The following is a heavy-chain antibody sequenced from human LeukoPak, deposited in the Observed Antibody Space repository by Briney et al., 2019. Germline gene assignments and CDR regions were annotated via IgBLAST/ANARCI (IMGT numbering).Heavy chain of an antibody. Sequence: ASVKVSCKASGYTFTSYGISWVRQAPGQGLEWMGWISAYNGNTNYAQKLQGRVTMTTDTSTSTAYMELRSLRSDDTAVYYCARDLYYYDSSGYCYFWGQGTLVTVSS. CDR2: ISAYNGNT. CDR1: GYTFTSYG. J-gene: IGHJ4*02. V-gene: IGHV1-18*01. D-gene: IGHD3-22*01. CDR3: ARDLYYYDSSGYCYF.